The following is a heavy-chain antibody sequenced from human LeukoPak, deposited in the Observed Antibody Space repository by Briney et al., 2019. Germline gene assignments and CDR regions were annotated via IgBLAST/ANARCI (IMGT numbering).Heavy chain of an antibody. Sequence: PGGSLRLSCAASGFTVSSNYMSWVRQAPGKGLEWVSVIYSGGSTYYADSVKGRFTISRDNSKNTLYLQMNSLRAEDTAVYYCARTSYDSSGYYWILGYWGQGTLVTVSS. CDR2: IYSGGST. CDR1: GFTVSSNY. J-gene: IGHJ4*02. CDR3: ARTSYDSSGYYWILGY. V-gene: IGHV3-53*05. D-gene: IGHD3-22*01.